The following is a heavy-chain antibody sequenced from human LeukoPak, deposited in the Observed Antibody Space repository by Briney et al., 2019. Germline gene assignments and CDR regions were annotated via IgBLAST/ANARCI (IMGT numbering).Heavy chain of an antibody. CDR1: VGTFSSYA. CDR3: ARDYDSSGYYSN. J-gene: IGHJ4*02. D-gene: IGHD3-22*01. V-gene: IGHV1-69*13. CDR2: IIPIFGTA. Sequence: ASVNVSCKASVGTFSSYAISWVRQAPGQGLEWMGGIIPIFGTANYAQKFQGRVTITADESTSTAYMELSSLRSEDTAVYYCARDYDSSGYYSNWGQGTLVTVSS.